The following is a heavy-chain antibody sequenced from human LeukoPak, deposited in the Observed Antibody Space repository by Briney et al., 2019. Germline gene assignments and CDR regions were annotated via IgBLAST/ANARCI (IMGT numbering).Heavy chain of an antibody. CDR3: AKRNVVVPAARAPFDY. J-gene: IGHJ4*02. Sequence: PGGSLRLSCAASGFTFSSYAMSWVRQAPGKGLEWVSAISGSGGSTYYADSVKGRFTISRDSSKNTLYLQMNSLRAEDTAVYYCAKRNVVVPAARAPFDYWGQGTLVTVSS. CDR1: GFTFSSYA. D-gene: IGHD2-2*01. V-gene: IGHV3-23*01. CDR2: ISGSGGST.